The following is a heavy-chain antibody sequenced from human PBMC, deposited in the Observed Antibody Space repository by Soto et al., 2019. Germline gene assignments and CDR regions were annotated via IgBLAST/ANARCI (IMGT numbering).Heavy chain of an antibody. J-gene: IGHJ3*02. Sequence: QVQLVQSGAEVKKPGSSVKVSCKASGGTFSSYAISWVRQAPGQGLEWMGGIIPIFGTANYAQKFQGRVRSTADKYTSTAYMELRSLRSEGTAVYDCARDLDAFDIWGQGTMVTGSS. CDR2: IIPIFGTA. V-gene: IGHV1-69*06. CDR3: ARDLDAFDI. CDR1: GGTFSSYA. D-gene: IGHD1-1*01.